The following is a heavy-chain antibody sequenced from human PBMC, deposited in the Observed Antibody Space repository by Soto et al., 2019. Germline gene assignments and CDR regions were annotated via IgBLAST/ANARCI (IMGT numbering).Heavy chain of an antibody. CDR2: ISGSGGST. Sequence: PGGSLRLSCAASGFTFSSYAMSWVRQAPGKGLEWVSAISGSGGSTHYADSVKGRFTISRDNSKNTLYLQMNSLRAEDTAVYYCAKPPIAAHYYYYYYMDVWGKGTTVTVSS. D-gene: IGHD6-6*01. CDR3: AKPPIAAHYYYYYYMDV. V-gene: IGHV3-23*01. J-gene: IGHJ6*03. CDR1: GFTFSSYA.